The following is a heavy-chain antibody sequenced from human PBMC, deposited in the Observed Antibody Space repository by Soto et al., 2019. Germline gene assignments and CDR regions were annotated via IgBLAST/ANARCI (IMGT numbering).Heavy chain of an antibody. J-gene: IGHJ5*02. CDR2: IYYSGST. CDR1: GGSISSSSYY. V-gene: IGHV4-39*01. Sequence: PSETLSLTCTVSGGSISSSSYYWGWIRQPPGKGLEWIGSIYYSGSTYYNPSLKSRVTISVDTSKNQFSLKLSSVTAADTAVYYCARGSITMIVVVGDNWFDPWGQGTLVTVS. D-gene: IGHD3-22*01. CDR3: ARGSITMIVVVGDNWFDP.